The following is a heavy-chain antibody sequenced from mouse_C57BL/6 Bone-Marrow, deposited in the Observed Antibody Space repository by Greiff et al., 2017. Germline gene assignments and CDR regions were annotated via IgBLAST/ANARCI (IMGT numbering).Heavy chain of an antibody. CDR2: IDPSDSYT. V-gene: IGHV1-59*01. CDR1: GYTFTSYW. D-gene: IGHD1-1*01. J-gene: IGHJ1*03. CDR3: ASASYYYGSSKGYFDV. Sequence: QVQLQQPGAELVRPGTSVKLSCKASGYTFTSYWLHWVKQRPGQGLEWIGVIDPSDSYTNYNQKFKGKATLTVDTSSSTAYMQLSSLTSEESAVYYCASASYYYGSSKGYFDVWGTGTTVTVSS.